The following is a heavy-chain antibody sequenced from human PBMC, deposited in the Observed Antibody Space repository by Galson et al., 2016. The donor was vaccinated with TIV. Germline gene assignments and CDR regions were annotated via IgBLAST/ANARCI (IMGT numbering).Heavy chain of an antibody. CDR1: GFSITSGYY. D-gene: IGHD4-17*01. CDR3: MREGSTVTMHHYFGMDV. J-gene: IGHJ6*02. V-gene: IGHV4-38-2*02. Sequence: SETLSLTCAVSGFSITSGYYWGWIRQPPGKGLEWIGSIYYSGNIYSNPSLKSRLTISLDTSQNHISLKLNSVTAADTAVYYCMREGSTVTMHHYFGMDVWGQGTSVTVSS. CDR2: IYYSGNI.